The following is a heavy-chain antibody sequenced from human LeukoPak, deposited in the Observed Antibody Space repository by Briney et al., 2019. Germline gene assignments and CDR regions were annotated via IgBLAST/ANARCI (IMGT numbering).Heavy chain of an antibody. CDR3: ARRAYYYDSSGYAFDY. V-gene: IGHV5-51*01. CDR1: GYTFTSYW. Sequence: GESLKISCKGSGYTFTSYWIGWVRQMPWKGLEWMGDIYPGDSDTRYSPSFQGQVTISADKSISTAYLQWSSLKASDTAMYYCARRAYYYDSSGYAFDYWGQGTLVTVSS. CDR2: IYPGDSDT. D-gene: IGHD3-22*01. J-gene: IGHJ4*02.